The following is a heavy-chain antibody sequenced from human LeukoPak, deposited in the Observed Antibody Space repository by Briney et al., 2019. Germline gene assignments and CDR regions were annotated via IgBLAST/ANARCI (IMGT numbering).Heavy chain of an antibody. CDR3: ARDSRGSGSYFFDY. CDR1: GFTFSDYE. CDR2: ISSSGTSI. D-gene: IGHD6-19*01. V-gene: IGHV3-48*03. Sequence: PGGSLRLSCAASGFTFSDYEMNWVRQAPGKGLEWVSYISSSGTSIYYAYSLKGRFTISRDNAKNSLYLQMNSLRAEDTAVYYCARDSRGSGSYFFDYWGQGTVVTVSS. J-gene: IGHJ4*02.